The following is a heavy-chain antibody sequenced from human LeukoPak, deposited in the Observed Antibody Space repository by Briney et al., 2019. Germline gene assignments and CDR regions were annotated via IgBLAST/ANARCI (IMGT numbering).Heavy chain of an antibody. CDR1: GFPFSSHG. J-gene: IGHJ4*02. Sequence: GGSLRLSCAGSGFPFSSHGMNWVRQAPGKGLEWVSGISPGGPTYYADSVKGRFTISRDDSKNTLYLQMKNLRAEDTAVYYCARDAVGTTDYWGQGTLVTVSS. CDR2: ISPGGPT. CDR3: ARDAVGTTDY. V-gene: IGHV3-23*01. D-gene: IGHD1-26*01.